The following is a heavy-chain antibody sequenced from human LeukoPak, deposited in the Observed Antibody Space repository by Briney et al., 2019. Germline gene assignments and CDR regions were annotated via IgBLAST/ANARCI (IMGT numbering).Heavy chain of an antibody. CDR2: IYASGGT. D-gene: IGHD3-9*01. CDR3: ARHYDILTGYYSDWFDP. J-gene: IGHJ5*02. Sequence: SETLSLTCTVSGGSISSGSYYWSWIRQPAGKGLEWIGHIYASGGTKYNPSLESRVTISIDTSKNQFSLKLSSVTAADTAVYYCARHYDILTGYYSDWFDPWGQGTLVTVSS. V-gene: IGHV4-61*09. CDR1: GGSISSGSYY.